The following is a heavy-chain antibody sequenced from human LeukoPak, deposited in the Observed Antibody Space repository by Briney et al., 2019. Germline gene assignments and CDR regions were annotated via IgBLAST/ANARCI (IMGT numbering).Heavy chain of an antibody. V-gene: IGHV3-11*04. CDR3: ASSGSYRFDY. J-gene: IGHJ4*02. D-gene: IGHD1-26*01. CDR2: ISGSGGST. Sequence: PGGSLRLSCAASGFTFSDYYMSWIRQAPGKGLEWVSGISGSGGSTYYADSVKGRFTISRDNAKNSLYLQMNSLRDEDTAVYYCASSGSYRFDYWGQGTLVTVSS. CDR1: GFTFSDYY.